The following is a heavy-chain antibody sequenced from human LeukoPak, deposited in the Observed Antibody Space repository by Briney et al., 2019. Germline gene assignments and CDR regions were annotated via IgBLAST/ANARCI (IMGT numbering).Heavy chain of an antibody. Sequence: GRSLRLSYAASGFSFGSYWMHWVRQAPGQGLEWVSSVNKGATHMYYADSMKGRFTVSRDDAKNSLYLQMNSLRAEDTAVYYCVRLRRNTDSSGYYYYYDYWGRGTLVTVSS. CDR3: VRLRRNTDSSGYYYYYDY. D-gene: IGHD3-22*01. CDR1: GFSFGSYW. CDR2: VNKGATHM. J-gene: IGHJ4*02. V-gene: IGHV3-21*01.